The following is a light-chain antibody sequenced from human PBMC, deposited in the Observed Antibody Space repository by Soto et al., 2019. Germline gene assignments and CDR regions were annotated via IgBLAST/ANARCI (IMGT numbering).Light chain of an antibody. CDR2: AAS. CDR3: QHYHSQSIT. CDR1: ENIFKF. V-gene: IGKV1-5*01. J-gene: IGKJ4*01. Sequence: DILLIQSPATLSASVGDRITITCRASENIFKFLAWYQQRSGSAPNLLIYAASDLEKGVPSRFSGSGSGTKFPLTLDNLQPNDSATYFCQHYHSQSITFGGGTQVDVK.